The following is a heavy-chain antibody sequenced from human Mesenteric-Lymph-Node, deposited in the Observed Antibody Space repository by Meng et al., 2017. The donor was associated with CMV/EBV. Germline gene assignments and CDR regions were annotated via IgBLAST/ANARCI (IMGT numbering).Heavy chain of an antibody. Sequence: GGSLRLSCAGSGFTFSNFGMHWVRQAPGKGLEWVAFTRYDGSIKYYADSVRGRFTISRDNSKNTLYLQMNSLRTEDTAVYYCAKRSAHDFADYGDTYYFDYWGQGTLVTVSS. J-gene: IGHJ4*02. V-gene: IGHV3-30*02. CDR2: TRYDGSIK. CDR3: AKRSAHDFADYGDTYYFDY. CDR1: GFTFSNFG. D-gene: IGHD4-17*01.